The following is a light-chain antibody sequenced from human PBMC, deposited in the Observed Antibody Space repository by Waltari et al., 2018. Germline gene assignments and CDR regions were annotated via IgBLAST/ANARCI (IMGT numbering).Light chain of an antibody. Sequence: IVLTQSPATLSLSPGERATLSCRASQSIRSYLAWYQQKPGQAPRLLICDGANRATGVPARFSGSGSKTDFTLTIASLEPEDSAVYYCQQSYNWPRTFGQGTKVEIK. CDR3: QQSYNWPRT. CDR2: DGA. V-gene: IGKV3-11*01. J-gene: IGKJ1*01. CDR1: QSIRSY.